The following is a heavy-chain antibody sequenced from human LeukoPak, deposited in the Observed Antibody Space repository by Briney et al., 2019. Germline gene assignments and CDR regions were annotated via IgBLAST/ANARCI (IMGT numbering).Heavy chain of an antibody. CDR2: ISSSGSTI. J-gene: IGHJ5*02. CDR3: ARQYYDILTGINWFDP. CDR1: GFTFSSYG. Sequence: GGSLRLSCAASGFTFSSYGMNWVRQAPGKGLEWVSYISSSGSTIYYADSVKGRFTISRDNAKNSLYLQMNSLRAEDTAVYYCARQYYDILTGINWFDPWGQGTLVTVSS. D-gene: IGHD3-9*01. V-gene: IGHV3-48*04.